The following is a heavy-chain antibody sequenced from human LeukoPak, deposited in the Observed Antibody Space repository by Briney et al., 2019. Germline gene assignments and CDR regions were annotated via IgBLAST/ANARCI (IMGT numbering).Heavy chain of an antibody. D-gene: IGHD2-21*02. CDR2: ISAYNGNT. V-gene: IGHV1-18*04. CDR1: GYTFTSYG. Sequence: ASVKVSCKASGYTFTSYGISWVRQAPGQGLEWMGWISAYNGNTNYAQKLQGRVTMTTDTSTGTAYMELRSLRSDDTAVYYCARAGLAYCGGDCYWGFDYWGQGTLVTVSS. CDR3: ARAGLAYCGGDCYWGFDY. J-gene: IGHJ4*02.